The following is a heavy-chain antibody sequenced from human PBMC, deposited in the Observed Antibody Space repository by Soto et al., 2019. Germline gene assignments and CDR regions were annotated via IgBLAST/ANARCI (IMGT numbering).Heavy chain of an antibody. CDR1: GFTFSSYS. D-gene: IGHD1-7*01. J-gene: IGHJ3*02. Sequence: GGSLRLSCAASGFTFSSYSMNWVRQAPGKGLEWVSSISSSSGYIYYADSVKGRFTIPRDNAKNSLYLQMNSLRAEDTAVYYCARDRLELHAFDIWGQGTMVTVSS. V-gene: IGHV3-21*01. CDR2: ISSSSGYI. CDR3: ARDRLELHAFDI.